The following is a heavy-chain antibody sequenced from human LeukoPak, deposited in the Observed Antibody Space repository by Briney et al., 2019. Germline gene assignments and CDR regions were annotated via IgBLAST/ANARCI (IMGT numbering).Heavy chain of an antibody. CDR3: ARGSSWEWTDYYYYYYMDV. D-gene: IGHD3-3*01. Sequence: SVKVSCKASGGTFSSYAISWVRQAPGQGLEWMGRIIPIFGTANYAQKFQGRVTITADESTSTAYMELSSLRSEDTAVYYCARGSSWEWTDYYYYYYMDVWGKGTTVTVSS. CDR1: GGTFSSYA. CDR2: IIPIFGTA. V-gene: IGHV1-69*13. J-gene: IGHJ6*03.